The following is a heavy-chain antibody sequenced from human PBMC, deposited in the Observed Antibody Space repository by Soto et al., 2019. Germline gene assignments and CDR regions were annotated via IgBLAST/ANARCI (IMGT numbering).Heavy chain of an antibody. D-gene: IGHD3-22*01. Sequence: TSETLSLTCTVSGGSIGSYCWSWIRQPPGKGLEWIGYIYYSGCTNYNPSLKSRVTISVDTSKNQFSLKLSSVIAANTAVYYCAGTGYYSDNSSPSMDCWGQGTLVTVSS. CDR2: IYYSGCT. V-gene: IGHV4-59*01. J-gene: IGHJ4*02. CDR3: AGTGYYSDNSSPSMDC. CDR1: GGSIGSYC.